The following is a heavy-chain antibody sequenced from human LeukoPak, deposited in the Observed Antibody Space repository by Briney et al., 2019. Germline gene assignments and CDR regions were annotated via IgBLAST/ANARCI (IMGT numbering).Heavy chain of an antibody. D-gene: IGHD3-10*01. CDR1: GFTFSSYW. Sequence: GGSLRLSCAASGFTFSSYWMHWVRQAPGKGLVWVSRINSDGSSTSYADSVKGRFTISRDNSKNTLYLQMNSLRAEDTAVYYCAKDPRGVRGFLSWFDPWGQGTLVTVSS. V-gene: IGHV3-74*01. J-gene: IGHJ5*02. CDR2: INSDGSST. CDR3: AKDPRGVRGFLSWFDP.